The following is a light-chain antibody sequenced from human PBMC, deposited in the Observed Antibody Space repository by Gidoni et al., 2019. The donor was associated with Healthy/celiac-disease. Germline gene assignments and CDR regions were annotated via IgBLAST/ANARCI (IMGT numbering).Light chain of an antibody. V-gene: IGKV1-9*01. Sequence: DIQLTQSPSFLSASVGDRVTITCRASQGISSYLAWYQQKPGKAPKLLIYAASTLQSGVPSRFSGSGSGTEFTLTISSLQPEDFATYYCQQLNSYPPWTCGQGTKVEIK. CDR2: AAS. J-gene: IGKJ1*01. CDR3: QQLNSYPPWT. CDR1: QGISSY.